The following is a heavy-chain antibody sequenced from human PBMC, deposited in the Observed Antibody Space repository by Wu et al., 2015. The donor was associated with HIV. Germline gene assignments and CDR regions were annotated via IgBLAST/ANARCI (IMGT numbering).Heavy chain of an antibody. CDR3: ARANLPNYYGSGSYWDDAFDI. D-gene: IGHD3-10*01. V-gene: IGHV1-24*01. CDR2: FDPEDGET. CDR1: GYTLTELS. J-gene: IGHJ3*02. Sequence: QVQLVQSGAEVKKPGASVKVSCKVSGYTLTELSIHWVRQAPGKGLEWMGRFDPEDGETIYAQKFQGRVTMTEDTSTDTAYMELSRLRSDDTAVYYCARANLPNYYGSGSYWDDAFDIWGQGTMVTVSS.